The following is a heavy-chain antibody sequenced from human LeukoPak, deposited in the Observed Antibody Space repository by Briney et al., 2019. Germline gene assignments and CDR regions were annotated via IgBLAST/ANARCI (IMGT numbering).Heavy chain of an antibody. CDR1: GYTLTELS. CDR3: ATLGVVVVPAAIHYYYYGMDV. J-gene: IGHJ6*02. V-gene: IGHV1-24*01. D-gene: IGHD2-2*01. Sequence: ASVKVSCKVSGYTLTELSMHWVRQAPGKGLEWMGGFDPEDGETIYAQKFQGRVTMTEDTSTDTAYMELSSLRSEDTAVYYCATLGVVVVPAAIHYYYYGMDVWGQGTTVTVS. CDR2: FDPEDGET.